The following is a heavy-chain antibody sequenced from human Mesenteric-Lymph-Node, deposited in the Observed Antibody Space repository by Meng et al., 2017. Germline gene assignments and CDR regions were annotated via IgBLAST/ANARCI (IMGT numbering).Heavy chain of an antibody. J-gene: IGHJ4*02. V-gene: IGHV3-20*04. CDR1: GFTFDDYG. CDR3: ARDIAVAVDY. CDR2: INWNGGST. Sequence: GESLKISCAASGFTFDDYGMSWVRQAPGKGLEWVSGINWNGGSTGYTDSVKGRFTISRDNAKNSLYLQMNSLSAEDTAVYYCARDIAVAVDYWGQGTLVTVSS. D-gene: IGHD6-19*01.